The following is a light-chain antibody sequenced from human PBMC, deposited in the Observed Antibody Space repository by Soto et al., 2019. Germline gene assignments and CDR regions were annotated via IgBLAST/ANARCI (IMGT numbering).Light chain of an antibody. Sequence: DIQLTQSPASVSASVGDRVTITCQASQDVAYYLTWYQQKPGEAPKVLIYDASSLQSGVPSRFSGSGSGTDFTLTISSLQPEDFATYYCQQSYSTFTFGPGTKVDIK. CDR2: DAS. CDR1: QDVAYY. CDR3: QQSYSTFT. J-gene: IGKJ3*01. V-gene: IGKV1-39*01.